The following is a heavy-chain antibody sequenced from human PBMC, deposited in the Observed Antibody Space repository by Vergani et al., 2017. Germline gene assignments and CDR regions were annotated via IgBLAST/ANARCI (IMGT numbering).Heavy chain of an antibody. Sequence: QVQLVQSGAEVKKPGCSVKVSCKASGGTFSSYAISWVRQAPGQGLEWMGRNIPSFGTANYEKKLQGRVTSPADESTSTAYMELSSLRSEDTAVYYCASASYGSGSYYYWGQGTLVTVSS. CDR1: GGTFSSYA. CDR3: ASASYGSGSYYY. D-gene: IGHD3-10*01. CDR2: NIPSFGTA. V-gene: IGHV1-69*15. J-gene: IGHJ4*02.